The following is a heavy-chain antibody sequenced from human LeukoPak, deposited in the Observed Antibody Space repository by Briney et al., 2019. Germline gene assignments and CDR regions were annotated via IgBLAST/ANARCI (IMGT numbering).Heavy chain of an antibody. V-gene: IGHV3-23*01. CDR3: AKDLGGGYLGAFDI. D-gene: IGHD2-21*01. CDR2: ISGTGGST. CDR1: GFTFSSYA. Sequence: GGSLRLSCAASGFTFSSYAMSWVRQAPGKGLEWVSAISGTGGSTYYADSVEGRLTISRDNSKNTLYLQMNSLRAEDTAVYYCAKDLGGGYLGAFDIWGQGTMVTVSS. J-gene: IGHJ3*02.